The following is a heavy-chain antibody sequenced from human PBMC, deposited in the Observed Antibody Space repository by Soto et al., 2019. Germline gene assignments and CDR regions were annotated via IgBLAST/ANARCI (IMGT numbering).Heavy chain of an antibody. J-gene: IGHJ4*02. CDR2: IYYSGST. CDR1: GGSISSGDYY. CDR3: ARTRIPNYYDSSGYYTPGQSVGFDY. V-gene: IGHV4-30-4*01. D-gene: IGHD3-22*01. Sequence: SETLSLTCTVSGGSISSGDYYWSWIRQPPGKGLEWIGYIYYSGSTYYNPSLKSRVTISVDTSKNQFSLKLSSVTAAETAVYYCARTRIPNYYDSSGYYTPGQSVGFDYWGQGTLVTVSS.